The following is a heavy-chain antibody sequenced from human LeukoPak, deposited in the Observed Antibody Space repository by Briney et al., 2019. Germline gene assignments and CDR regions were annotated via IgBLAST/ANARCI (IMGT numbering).Heavy chain of an antibody. V-gene: IGHV4-39*07. D-gene: IGHD6-13*01. CDR2: INHSGST. CDR3: ARPRFKGVATAGGFDY. CDR1: GGSISSSSYY. J-gene: IGHJ4*02. Sequence: PSETLSLTCTVSGGSISSSSYYWGWIRQPPGKGLEWIGEINHSGSTNYNPSLKSRVTISVDTSKNQFSLKLSSVTAADTAVYYCARPRFKGVATAGGFDYWGQGTLVTVSS.